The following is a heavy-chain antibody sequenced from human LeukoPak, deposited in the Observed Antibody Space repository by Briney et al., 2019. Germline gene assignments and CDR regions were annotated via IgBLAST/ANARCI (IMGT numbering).Heavy chain of an antibody. Sequence: GGSLRLSCAASGFTFGSAWMNWVRQAPGKGLEWVAVISYDGSNKYYADSVKGRFTISRDNSKNTLYLQMNSLRAEDTAVYYCAKDSRGYYDSSVNFDYWGQGTLVTVSS. CDR1: GFTFGSAW. CDR3: AKDSRGYYDSSVNFDY. V-gene: IGHV3-30*18. CDR2: ISYDGSNK. J-gene: IGHJ4*02. D-gene: IGHD3-22*01.